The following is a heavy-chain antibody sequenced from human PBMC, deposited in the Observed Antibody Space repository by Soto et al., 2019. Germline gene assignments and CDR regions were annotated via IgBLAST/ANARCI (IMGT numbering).Heavy chain of an antibody. V-gene: IGHV3-30-3*01. Sequence: GGSVRLSCAASGFTFSTYAMHWVRQAPGKGLEWVAVISYDGSNKYYADSVKGRFSISRDNSKNTLYLQMNSLRAEDTAVYYCTTSHRVILTGPIGYWGQGTLVTVSS. D-gene: IGHD3-9*01. J-gene: IGHJ4*02. CDR1: GFTFSTYA. CDR3: TTSHRVILTGPIGY. CDR2: ISYDGSNK.